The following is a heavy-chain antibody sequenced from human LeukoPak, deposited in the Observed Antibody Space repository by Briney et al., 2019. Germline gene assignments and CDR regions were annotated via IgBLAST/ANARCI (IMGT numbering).Heavy chain of an antibody. CDR2: IWYDGSNH. CDR1: GFTFRNHG. V-gene: IGHV3-33*01. CDR3: ARDLSARRLDY. J-gene: IGHJ4*02. Sequence: GGSLRLSCAASGFTFRNHGMHWVRQAPGKGLEWVSVIWYDGSNHYYADSVKGRCTISRDNSKNTLYLQMNSLRVEDTAVYYCARDLSARRLDYWAEGALVTVSS. D-gene: IGHD2-15*01.